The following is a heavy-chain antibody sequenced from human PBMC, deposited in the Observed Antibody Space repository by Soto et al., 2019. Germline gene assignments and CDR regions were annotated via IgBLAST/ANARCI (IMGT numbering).Heavy chain of an antibody. Sequence: EGQLVETGGGVIQPGGSLRLSCAASGFTVSNNYMNWVRQAPGKGLEWVSVIYSGGNTYYEDSVKGRFTISRDNSKNTLYLQMNSLRVEDTAVYYCARVLTYGPGSSGYWGQGTLVTVSS. V-gene: IGHV3-53*02. CDR1: GFTVSNNY. CDR3: ARVLTYGPGSSGY. D-gene: IGHD3-10*01. J-gene: IGHJ4*02. CDR2: IYSGGNT.